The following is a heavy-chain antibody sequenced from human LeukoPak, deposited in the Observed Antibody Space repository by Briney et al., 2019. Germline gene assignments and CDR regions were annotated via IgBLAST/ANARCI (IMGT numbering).Heavy chain of an antibody. D-gene: IGHD4-23*01. J-gene: IGHJ4*02. CDR1: GYTFSDYW. V-gene: IGHV3-7*01. CDR3: ARGRFCDSGNCYLDY. Sequence: GGSLRLSCAASGYTFSDYWMSWVRQAPGKGLERVANIKPDGRAKYHVDSVKGRFTISRDNAKASLYLLMNSLRAEDTAVYYCARGRFCDSGNCYLDYWGQGTLVTVSS. CDR2: IKPDGRAK.